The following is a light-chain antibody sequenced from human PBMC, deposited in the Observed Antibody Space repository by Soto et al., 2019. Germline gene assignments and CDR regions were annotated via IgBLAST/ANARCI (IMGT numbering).Light chain of an antibody. V-gene: IGKV3-15*01. Sequence: ETVMTQSPGTLSVSPGETVTVSCRASQSVSSNVAWYQQKPGQAPRLLVYATSTRATGIPARFSGSGSGTEFTLTISSLEFEDFAVYYCKQYNNLYTFGQGTKVDIK. CDR3: KQYNNLYT. J-gene: IGKJ2*01. CDR2: ATS. CDR1: QSVSSN.